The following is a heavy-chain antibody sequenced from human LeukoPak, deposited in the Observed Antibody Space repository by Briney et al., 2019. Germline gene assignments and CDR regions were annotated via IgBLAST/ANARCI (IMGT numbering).Heavy chain of an antibody. CDR3: AKDPHYYGDQFYYYYGMDV. J-gene: IGHJ6*02. D-gene: IGHD4-17*01. Sequence: GGSLRLSCAASGFTFSSYSMNWVRQAPGKGLEWVSSISSSGNYIYYADSLKGRFTISRDNAKNSLYLQMNSLRAEDTAVYYCAKDPHYYGDQFYYYYGMDVWGQGTTVTVSS. V-gene: IGHV3-21*04. CDR1: GFTFSSYS. CDR2: ISSSGNYI.